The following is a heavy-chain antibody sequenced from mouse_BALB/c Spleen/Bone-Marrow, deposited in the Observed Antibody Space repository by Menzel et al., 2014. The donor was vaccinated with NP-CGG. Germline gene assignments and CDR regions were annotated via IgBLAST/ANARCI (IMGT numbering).Heavy chain of an antibody. D-gene: IGHD2-1*01. CDR1: GYTFTSYW. CDR3: ARGNPLYAMDY. Sequence: VQLVESGAELAKPGASVKMSCKASGYTFTSYWMHWVKQRPGQGLEWIGYINPSTGYTDYNQKFNGKATLTADKSSSTAYMQLSSLTSKDSAVYYCARGNPLYAMDYWGQGTSVTVSS. V-gene: IGHV1-7*01. CDR2: INPSTGYT. J-gene: IGHJ4*01.